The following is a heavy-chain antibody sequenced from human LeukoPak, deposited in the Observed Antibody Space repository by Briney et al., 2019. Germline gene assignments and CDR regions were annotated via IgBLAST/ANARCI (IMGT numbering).Heavy chain of an antibody. CDR2: IYYSGSA. J-gene: IGHJ3*02. CDR1: GDSISNCCCH. Sequence: SETLSLTCTVSGDSISNCCCHWGWIRQPPGKGLEWIGNIYYSGSAYYNPSLKSRVTTSEDTSNNHFSLKLSSVTAADTAMYYCARAHYFGSGSRRAFDIWGQGTMVTVSA. D-gene: IGHD3-10*01. V-gene: IGHV4-39*07. CDR3: ARAHYFGSGSRRAFDI.